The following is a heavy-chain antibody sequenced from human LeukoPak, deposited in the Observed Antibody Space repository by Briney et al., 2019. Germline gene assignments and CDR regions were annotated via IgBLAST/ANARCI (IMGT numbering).Heavy chain of an antibody. V-gene: IGHV3-23*01. CDR2: ISGSGGST. CDR1: GFTFSNYA. J-gene: IGHJ4*02. CDR3: AKVDFYDTSGYYGPTFLDY. Sequence: GGSLRLSCEASGFTFSNYAMSWVRQAPGKGLEWVSAISGSGGSTYYTDSVKGRFTISRDNSKNTLYLQMNSLRAEDTAVYYCAKVDFYDTSGYYGPTFLDYWGQGTLVTVSS. D-gene: IGHD3-22*01.